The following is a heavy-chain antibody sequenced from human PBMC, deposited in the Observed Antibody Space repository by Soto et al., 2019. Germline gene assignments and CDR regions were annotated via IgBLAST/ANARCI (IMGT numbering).Heavy chain of an antibody. J-gene: IGHJ6*03. Sequence: QVQLVQSGAEVKKPGASVTVSCRSSGDTFNDYYIHWVRQAPGQGLEWMGWINPNGGVTKYAQKFQGWVTMTRDTSIRTVYMQLSRLRSDDTAVYYCARERGGATATLDYYDFYMDVWGTGTTVTVSS. CDR3: ARERGGATATLDYYDFYMDV. CDR1: GDTFNDYY. V-gene: IGHV1-2*04. CDR2: INPNGGVT. D-gene: IGHD5-12*01.